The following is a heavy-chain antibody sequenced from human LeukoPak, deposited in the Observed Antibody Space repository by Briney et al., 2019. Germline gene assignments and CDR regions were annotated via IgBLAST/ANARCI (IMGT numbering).Heavy chain of an antibody. Sequence: GALRLSCAASGFTFSSYGMHWVRQAPGKGLEWVAVIWYDGSNKYYADSVKGRFTISRDNSKNTLYLQMNSLRAEDTAVYYCAKDGSVAIPVYYFDYWGQGTLVTVSS. J-gene: IGHJ4*02. V-gene: IGHV3-33*06. D-gene: IGHD4-23*01. CDR3: AKDGSVAIPVYYFDY. CDR2: IWYDGSNK. CDR1: GFTFSSYG.